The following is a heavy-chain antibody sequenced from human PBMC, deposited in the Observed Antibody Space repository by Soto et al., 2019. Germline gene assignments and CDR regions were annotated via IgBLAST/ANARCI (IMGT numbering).Heavy chain of an antibody. CDR1: GGSISSSSYY. V-gene: IGHV4-39*01. Sequence: QLQLQESGPGLVKPSETLSLTCTVPGGSISSSSYYWGWIRQPPGKGLEWIGSIYYRGSTYYNPPLMSRVTISVDTSKNQFSLKLSSVTAADTAVYYCASLRGMDVWGQGTTVTVSS. CDR3: ASLRGMDV. CDR2: IYYRGST. J-gene: IGHJ6*02.